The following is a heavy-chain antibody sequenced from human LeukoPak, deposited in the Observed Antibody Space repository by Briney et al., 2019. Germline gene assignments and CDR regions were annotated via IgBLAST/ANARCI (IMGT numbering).Heavy chain of an antibody. D-gene: IGHD6-6*01. Sequence: GGSLRLSCAASGFTFSSYAMHWVRQAPGKGLEYVSAISSNGGSTNYANSVKGRFTISRDNSKNTLYLQMGSLRAEDVAVYYCARWGQLAFDYWGQGTLVTVSS. J-gene: IGHJ4*02. CDR2: ISSNGGST. V-gene: IGHV3-64*01. CDR1: GFTFSSYA. CDR3: ARWGQLAFDY.